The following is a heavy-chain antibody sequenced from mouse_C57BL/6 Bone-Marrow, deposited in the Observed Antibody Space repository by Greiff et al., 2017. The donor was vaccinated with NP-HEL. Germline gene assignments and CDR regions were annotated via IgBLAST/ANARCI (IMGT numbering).Heavy chain of an antibody. CDR3: ARKAYYGRSYEFAY. D-gene: IGHD1-1*01. CDR2: IDPSASYT. V-gene: IGHV1-50*01. CDR1: GYTFTTYW. Sequence: QVQLQQPGAELVKPGASVKLSCKASGYTFTTYWMQWVKQRPGQGLEWIGEIDPSASYTTSNHKFKGKATFTVDTSSTTANMQLSSLTSEDSAVYYCARKAYYGRSYEFAYWGQGTLVTVSA. J-gene: IGHJ3*01.